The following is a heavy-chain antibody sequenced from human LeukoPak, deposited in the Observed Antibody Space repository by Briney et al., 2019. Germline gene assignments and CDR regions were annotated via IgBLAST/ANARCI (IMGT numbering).Heavy chain of an antibody. V-gene: IGHV1-8*01. J-gene: IGHJ5*02. CDR3: ARNPTLDIVLMVYDNWFDP. CDR2: MNPNSGNT. CDR1: GYTFTSYD. Sequence: GASVKVSCKASGYTFTSYDINWVRQATGQGLEWMGWMNPNSGNTGYAQKFRGRVTMTRNTSISTAYMELSSLRSEDTAVYYCARNPTLDIVLMVYDNWFDPWGQGTLVTVSS. D-gene: IGHD2-8*01.